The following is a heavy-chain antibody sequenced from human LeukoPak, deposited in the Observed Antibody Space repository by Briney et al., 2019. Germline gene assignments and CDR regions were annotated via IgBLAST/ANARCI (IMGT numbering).Heavy chain of an antibody. Sequence: ASVKVSCKASEYTFTSYDINWVRQATGQGLEWMGWMNPNSGNTGYAQKFQGRVTITRNTSISTAYMELSSLRSEDTAVYYCANAGLRWSNPDAFDIWGQGTMVTVSS. CDR3: ANAGLRWSNPDAFDI. CDR1: EYTFTSYD. D-gene: IGHD4-23*01. J-gene: IGHJ3*02. V-gene: IGHV1-8*03. CDR2: MNPNSGNT.